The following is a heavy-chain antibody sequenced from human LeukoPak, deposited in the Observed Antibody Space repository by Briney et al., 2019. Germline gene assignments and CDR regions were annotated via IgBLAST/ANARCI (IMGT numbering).Heavy chain of an antibody. D-gene: IGHD3-22*01. V-gene: IGHV5-51*01. J-gene: IGHJ2*01. CDR2: IYPGESET. CDR1: GYSFTSYW. CDR3: ARKTSGYYLHWYFDL. Sequence: GESLKISCQGSGYSFTSYWIGWVLQMPGTGLEWVGIIYPGESETRYSPSFQGQVTISADKSINTAYLQWNSLKASDTAMYYCARKTSGYYLHWYFDLWGRGTLVTVSS.